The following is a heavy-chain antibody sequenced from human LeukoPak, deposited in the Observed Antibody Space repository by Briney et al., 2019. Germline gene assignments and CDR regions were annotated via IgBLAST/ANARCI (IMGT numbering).Heavy chain of an antibody. CDR2: ISSSGSTI. CDR3: AKVYDNQLLFNWFDP. Sequence: GGSLRLSCAASGFTFSSYEMNWVRQAPGKGLEWVSYISSSGSTIYYADSVKGRFTISRDNAKNSLYLQMNSLRAEDTAVYYCAKVYDNQLLFNWFDPWGQGTLVTVSS. V-gene: IGHV3-48*03. D-gene: IGHD2-2*01. J-gene: IGHJ5*02. CDR1: GFTFSSYE.